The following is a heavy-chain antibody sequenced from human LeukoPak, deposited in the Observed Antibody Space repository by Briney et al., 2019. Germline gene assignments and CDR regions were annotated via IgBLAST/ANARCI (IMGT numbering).Heavy chain of an antibody. CDR1: GGSISSGGYS. CDR3: ARASLRRGYSYGIDY. D-gene: IGHD5-18*01. Sequence: SQTLSLTCAVSGGSISSGGYSWSWIRQPPGKGLEWIGYIYHSGSTYYNPSLKSRVTISVDRSKNQFSLKLSSVTAADTAVYYCARASLRRGYSYGIDYWGQGTLVPVSS. V-gene: IGHV4-30-2*01. J-gene: IGHJ4*02. CDR2: IYHSGST.